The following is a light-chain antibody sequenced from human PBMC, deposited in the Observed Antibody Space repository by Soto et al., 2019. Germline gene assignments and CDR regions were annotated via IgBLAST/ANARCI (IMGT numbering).Light chain of an antibody. J-gene: IGLJ1*01. Sequence: LTQPASVSGSPGQSITISCTGTSSDVGGYDYVSWYQHHPGKAPKLMIYDVSNRPSGVSNRFSGSKSGNTASLTISGLQAEDEADYYCSSHTSSSLYVFGTGTKVTVL. CDR3: SSHTSSSLYV. CDR2: DVS. V-gene: IGLV2-14*03. CDR1: SSDVGGYDY.